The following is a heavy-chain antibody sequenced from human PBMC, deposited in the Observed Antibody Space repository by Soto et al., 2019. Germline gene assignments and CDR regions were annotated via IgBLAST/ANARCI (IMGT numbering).Heavy chain of an antibody. CDR3: ARNGPYYGASRMDV. CDR2: LHSGGDT. D-gene: IGHD3-3*01. CDR1: GIPVSSNY. J-gene: IGHJ6*02. V-gene: IGHV3-53*04. Sequence: EVQLVESGGGLVQPGWSLRLSCVASGIPVSSNYMTWVRQAPGKGLEWVSVLHSGGDTYYANSVKRRFTISRHDSTNTVFLQMNSLTAEDTAVYYCARNGPYYGASRMDVWGQGTTVTVSS.